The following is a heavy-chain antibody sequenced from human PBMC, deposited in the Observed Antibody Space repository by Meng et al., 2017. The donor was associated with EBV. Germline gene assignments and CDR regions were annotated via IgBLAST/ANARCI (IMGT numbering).Heavy chain of an antibody. V-gene: IGHV2-5*02. CDR3: AHRRDEYSSSWYGWFDP. CDR1: GFSLSTSGVG. J-gene: IGHJ5*02. D-gene: IGHD6-13*01. Sequence: ITLEESCPTLVKPPPTLTLALTFFGFSLSTSGVGVGWIRPPPRKAPGWLALIYWDDDKRYSPSLKSRLTITKDTSKNQVVLTMTNVDPVDTATYYCAHRRDEYSSSWYGWFDPWGQGTLVTVSS. CDR2: IYWDDDK.